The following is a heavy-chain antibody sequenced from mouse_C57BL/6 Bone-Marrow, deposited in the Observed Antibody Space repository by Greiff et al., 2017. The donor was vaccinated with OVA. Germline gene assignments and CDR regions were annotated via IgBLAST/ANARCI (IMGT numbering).Heavy chain of an antibody. V-gene: IGHV1-18*01. CDR3: ARGRLRRAMDY. CDR1: GYTFTDYN. Sequence: EVQLQQSGPELVKPGASVKIPCKASGYTFTDYNMDWVKQSHGKSLEWIGDINPNNGGTIYNQKFKGKATLTVDTSSSTAYMQLSSLTSEDSAVYYCARGRLRRAMDYWGQGTSVTVSS. CDR2: INPNNGGT. J-gene: IGHJ4*01. D-gene: IGHD2-4*01.